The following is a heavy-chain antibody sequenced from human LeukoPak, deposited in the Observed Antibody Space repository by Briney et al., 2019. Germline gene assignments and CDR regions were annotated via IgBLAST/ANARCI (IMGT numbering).Heavy chain of an antibody. CDR2: IWYDRSNK. CDR3: ARDRPIDYYGMDV. V-gene: IGHV3-33*01. J-gene: IGHJ6*02. CDR1: GFTFSSYG. Sequence: PGGSLRLSCAASGFTFSSYGMHWVRQAPGKGLEWVAVIWYDRSNKYYADSVKGRFTISRDNSKNTLYLQMNSLRAEDTAVYYCARDRPIDYYGMDVWGQGTTVTVSS.